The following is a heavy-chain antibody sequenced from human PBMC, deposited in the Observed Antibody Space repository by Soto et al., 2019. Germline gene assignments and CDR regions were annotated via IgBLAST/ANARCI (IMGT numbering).Heavy chain of an antibody. CDR3: ARDPEYSSFDH. CDR1: GFTFSRSW. J-gene: IGHJ4*02. Sequence: GGSLRLSCAASGFTFSRSWMSWVRQAPGKGLEFVTNINEDGSVKNYMDSVKGRFTISRDNDQNLVYLEMNSLRADDTAVYYCARDPEYSSFDHWGQGTLVTVSS. D-gene: IGHD6-6*01. CDR2: INEDGSVK. V-gene: IGHV3-7*01.